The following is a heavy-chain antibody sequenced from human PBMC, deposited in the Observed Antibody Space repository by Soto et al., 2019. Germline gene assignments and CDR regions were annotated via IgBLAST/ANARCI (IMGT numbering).Heavy chain of an antibody. J-gene: IGHJ4*02. CDR3: AKSGSMVRGVINDY. CDR1: GFTFSSYA. V-gene: IGHV3-23*01. D-gene: IGHD3-10*01. CDR2: ISGSGGST. Sequence: EVQLLESGGGLVQPGGSLRLSCAASGFTFSSYAMSWVRQAPGKGLEWVSAISGSGGSTYYADSVKGRFTISRDNSKNTLYLQMNSLRAKDTAVYYCAKSGSMVRGVINDYWGQGTLVTVSS.